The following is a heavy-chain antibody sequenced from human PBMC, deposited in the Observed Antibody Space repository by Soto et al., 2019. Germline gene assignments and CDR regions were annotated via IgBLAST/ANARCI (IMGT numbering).Heavy chain of an antibody. Sequence: EVQLVESGGGLVKPGGSLRLSCAASGFTFSSYSMNWVRQAPGKGLEWVSSISSSSSYIYYADSVKGRFTISRDNAKNALYLQMNSLRAEDTAVYYCARTGITGTPGAFDIWGQGTMVTVSS. CDR3: ARTGITGTPGAFDI. CDR2: ISSSSSYI. CDR1: GFTFSSYS. D-gene: IGHD1-7*01. J-gene: IGHJ3*02. V-gene: IGHV3-21*01.